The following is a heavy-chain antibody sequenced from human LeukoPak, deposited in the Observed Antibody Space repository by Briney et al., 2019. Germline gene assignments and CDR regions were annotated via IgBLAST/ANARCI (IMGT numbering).Heavy chain of an antibody. Sequence: SETLSLTCTVSGGSISSSSYYWGWIRQPPGKGLEWIGSIYHSGSTYYNPSLKSRVTISVDTSKNQFSLKLSSVTAADTAVYYCARLSPMGLLWFGELLWGIFDYWGQGTLVTVSS. CDR2: IYHSGST. D-gene: IGHD3-10*01. CDR3: ARLSPMGLLWFGELLWGIFDY. V-gene: IGHV4-39*01. CDR1: GGSISSSSYY. J-gene: IGHJ4*02.